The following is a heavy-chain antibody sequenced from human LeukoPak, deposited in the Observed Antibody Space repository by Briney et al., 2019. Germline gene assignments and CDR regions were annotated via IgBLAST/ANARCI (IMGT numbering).Heavy chain of an antibody. J-gene: IGHJ5*02. D-gene: IGHD4-23*01. CDR2: ISYDGSNK. Sequence: GGSLRLSCAASGFTFSSYAMHWVRQTPGKGLEWVAVISYDGSNKYYADSVKGRFTISRDNSKNTLYLQMNSLRAEDTAVYYCARDPSPVGLRDGFDPWGQGTLVAVSS. V-gene: IGHV3-30*04. CDR3: ARDPSPVGLRDGFDP. CDR1: GFTFSSYA.